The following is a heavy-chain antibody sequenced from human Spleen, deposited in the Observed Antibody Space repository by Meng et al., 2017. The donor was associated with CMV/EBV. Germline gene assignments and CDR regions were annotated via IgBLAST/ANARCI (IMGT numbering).Heavy chain of an antibody. CDR1: GGSFSGYY. J-gene: IGHJ5*02. CDR2: INHSGST. Sequence: VYGGSFSGYYWSWIRQPPGKGLEWIGEINHSGSTNYHPSLKSRVTISVDTSKNQFSLKLSSVTAADTAVCYCARGLFGTVAGNWFDPWGQGTLVTVSS. CDR3: ARGLFGTVAGNWFDP. D-gene: IGHD6-19*01. V-gene: IGHV4-34*01.